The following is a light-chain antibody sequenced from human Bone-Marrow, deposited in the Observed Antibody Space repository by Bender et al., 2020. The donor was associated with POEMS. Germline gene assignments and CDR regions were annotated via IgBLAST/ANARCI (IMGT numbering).Light chain of an antibody. J-gene: IGLJ2*01. CDR2: QDT. V-gene: IGLV3-1*01. Sequence: SYGLTQPPSVFVSAGQTATISCSGDTLGGVYVAWYQQRPGQSPLLLIYQDTMRPSGIPDRFSGSSSGNPATLTISGTQALDEADYFCQIWDTSADHPVFGGGTKLTVL. CDR3: QIWDTSADHPV. CDR1: TLGGVY.